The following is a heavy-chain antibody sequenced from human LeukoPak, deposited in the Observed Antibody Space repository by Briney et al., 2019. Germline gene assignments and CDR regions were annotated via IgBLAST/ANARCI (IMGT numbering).Heavy chain of an antibody. Sequence: TGGSLRLSCAASGFTFSSYWMSWVRQAPGKGLEWVANIKQDGSEKYYVDSVKGRFTISRDNAKNSLYLQMNSLRAEDTAVYYCARDTSLYYYDSSGHAGYWGQGTLVTVSS. V-gene: IGHV3-7*01. D-gene: IGHD3-22*01. CDR2: IKQDGSEK. J-gene: IGHJ4*02. CDR1: GFTFSSYW. CDR3: ARDTSLYYYDSSGHAGY.